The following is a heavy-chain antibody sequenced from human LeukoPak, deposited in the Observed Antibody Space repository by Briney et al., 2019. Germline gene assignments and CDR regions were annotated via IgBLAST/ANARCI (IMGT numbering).Heavy chain of an antibody. Sequence: SETLSLTCTVSGGSISSYYWSWIRQPPGKGLEWIGYIYYSGSTNYNPSLKSRVTISVDTSKNQSSLKLSSVTAADTAVYYCATVHFGYFTFWGQGTLVPVSS. CDR1: GGSISSYY. CDR3: ATVHFGYFTF. J-gene: IGHJ4*02. V-gene: IGHV4-59*01. D-gene: IGHD3-3*01. CDR2: IYYSGST.